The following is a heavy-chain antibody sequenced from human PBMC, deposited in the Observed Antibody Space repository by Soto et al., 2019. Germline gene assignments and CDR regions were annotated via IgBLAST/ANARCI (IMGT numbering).Heavy chain of an antibody. J-gene: IGHJ3*02. CDR3: AREIEDFSSTSCYYVHAFYI. CDR1: GGTFSSYT. Sequence: QVQLVQSGAEVKKPGSSVKVSCKASGGTFSSYTISWVRQAPGQGLEWMGRIIPIRGIANYAQKFQGRVTITADKSTSTSYRESSSLCSGETAVYYGAREIEDFSSTSCYYVHAFYIWGQGTMVTVSS. V-gene: IGHV1-69*08. CDR2: IIPIRGIA. D-gene: IGHD2-2*01.